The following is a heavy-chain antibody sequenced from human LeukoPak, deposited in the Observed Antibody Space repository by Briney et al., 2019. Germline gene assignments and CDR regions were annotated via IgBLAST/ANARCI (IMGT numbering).Heavy chain of an antibody. CDR1: GFTFSSYS. V-gene: IGHV3-48*04. D-gene: IGHD4-17*01. CDR2: ISSSSSTI. J-gene: IGHJ6*02. CDR3: ARDIWITYGYYYGMDV. Sequence: GGSLRLSCAASGFTFSSYSMNWVRQAPGKGLEWVSYISSSSSTIYYADSVKGRFTISRDNAKNSLYLQMNSLRAEDAAVYYCARDIWITYGYYYGMDVWGQGTTVTVSS.